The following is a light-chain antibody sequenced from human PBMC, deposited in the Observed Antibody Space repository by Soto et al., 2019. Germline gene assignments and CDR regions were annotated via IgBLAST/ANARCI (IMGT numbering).Light chain of an antibody. Sequence: ETVLTQSPGTLSLSPGERATLSCRASQSISSGYFAWYQQRPGQAPRLLISGESNRATGIPDRFSGSGSGTDFTLTISRLEPEDFAVYYCQQDGGSPLVTFGGGTKVEIK. CDR2: GES. J-gene: IGKJ4*01. CDR1: QSISSGY. CDR3: QQDGGSPLVT. V-gene: IGKV3-20*01.